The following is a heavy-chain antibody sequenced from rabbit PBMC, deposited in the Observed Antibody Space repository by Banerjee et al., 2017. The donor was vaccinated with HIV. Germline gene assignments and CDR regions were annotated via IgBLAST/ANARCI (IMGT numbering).Heavy chain of an antibody. CDR2: INTISGDT. J-gene: IGHJ4*01. D-gene: IGHD7-1*01. V-gene: IGHV1S45*01. Sequence: QEQLEESGGDLVKPEGSLTLTCTASGFSFSNKYVMCWVRQAPGKGLEWIACINTISGDTVYATWAKGRFTISKASWTTVTLQMTSLTAADTATYFCARSYPGKAITSLNLWGPGTLVTVS. CDR3: ARSYPGKAITSLNL. CDR1: GFSFSNKYV.